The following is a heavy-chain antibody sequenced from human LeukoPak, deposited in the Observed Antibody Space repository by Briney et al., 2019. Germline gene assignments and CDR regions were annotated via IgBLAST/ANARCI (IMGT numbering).Heavy chain of an antibody. CDR1: GFPFTSHW. CDR2: IKEDATET. D-gene: IGHD3-22*01. CDR3: ARDSTYYYASCGYYQTTEEY. Sequence: GGSLRLSCAPSGFPFTSHWMSWLRQAPGRGLEWVANIKEDATETYYVDSVKGRFTISRDNAKNVLYLQMNSLRAADTAVYYCARDSTYYYASCGYYQTTEEYWGQGTLVTVSS. V-gene: IGHV3-7*01. J-gene: IGHJ4*02.